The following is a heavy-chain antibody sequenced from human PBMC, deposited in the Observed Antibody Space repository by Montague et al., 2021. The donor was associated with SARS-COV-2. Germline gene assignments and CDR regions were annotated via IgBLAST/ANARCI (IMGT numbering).Heavy chain of an antibody. Sequence: SLRLSCAASGFTFSNYNMNWVRQAPGKGLEWVSFFSSDSRNRYDADSVKRRFTICRDNTKRSLYLQMSSLRVEDTAVYYWERDMEQWLAAGWFFGMDVWGQGTTVTVSS. J-gene: IGHJ6*02. V-gene: IGHV3-21*01. CDR2: FSSDSRNR. D-gene: IGHD6-19*01. CDR1: GFTFSNYN. CDR3: ERDMEQWLAAGWFFGMDV.